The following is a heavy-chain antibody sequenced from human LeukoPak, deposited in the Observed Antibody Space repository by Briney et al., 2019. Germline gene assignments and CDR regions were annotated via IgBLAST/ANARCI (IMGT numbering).Heavy chain of an antibody. CDR2: LYINGNT. CDR3: ARGEISTTPFDY. CDR1: GGSISGFY. J-gene: IGHJ4*02. V-gene: IGHV4-4*07. D-gene: IGHD5-24*01. Sequence: SETLSLTCTVSGGSISGFYWSWIRQSAGKGLEWIGRLYINGNTNYNPALKSRVTMSVDTSNNQFSLKLSSVTAADTAIYYCARGEISTTPFDYWGQGTLVTVSS.